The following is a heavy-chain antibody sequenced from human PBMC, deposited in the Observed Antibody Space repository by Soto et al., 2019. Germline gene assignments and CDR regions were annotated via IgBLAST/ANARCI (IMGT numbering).Heavy chain of an antibody. Sequence: QVQLVQSGAEVKKPGSSVKVSCKASGGTFSSYAISWVRQAPGQGLEWMGGLIPIFGTANYAQKFQGRVTITADKYTSTAYMELSRLRSEDTAVYYCARDRHYYDSSGYYFDYWGQGTLVTVSS. D-gene: IGHD3-22*01. J-gene: IGHJ4*02. CDR1: GGTFSSYA. V-gene: IGHV1-69*06. CDR2: LIPIFGTA. CDR3: ARDRHYYDSSGYYFDY.